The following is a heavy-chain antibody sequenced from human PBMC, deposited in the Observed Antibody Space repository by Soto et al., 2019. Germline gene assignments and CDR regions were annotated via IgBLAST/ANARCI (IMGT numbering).Heavy chain of an antibody. V-gene: IGHV3-33*08. CDR1: GFTFSSYG. J-gene: IGHJ3*02. Sequence: QVQLVESGGGVVQPGRSLRLSCAASGFTFSSYGMHWVRQAPGKGLEWVAVIWNDGTNKYYADSVKGRFTISRDNSKTTLYLQMNSLRAEDTAVYYCARDNWNYVSAFDIWGQGTMVTVSS. D-gene: IGHD1-7*01. CDR3: ARDNWNYVSAFDI. CDR2: IWNDGTNK.